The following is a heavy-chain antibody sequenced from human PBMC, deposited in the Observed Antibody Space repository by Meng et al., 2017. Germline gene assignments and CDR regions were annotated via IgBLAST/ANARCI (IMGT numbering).Heavy chain of an antibody. V-gene: IGHV1-69*06. J-gene: IGHJ3*02. CDR2: INPIFGTA. CDR3: ARRLFVWELPDESFDI. CDR1: GGTFSSSA. Sequence: SVKVSCKASGGTFSSSAISWVRQAPGPGLEWMGGINPIFGTANYAQKFQGRFTITADTSTSTAYMELSSLRSGDTAVYDCARRLFVWELPDESFDIWGQGTMVTVSS. D-gene: IGHD1-26*01.